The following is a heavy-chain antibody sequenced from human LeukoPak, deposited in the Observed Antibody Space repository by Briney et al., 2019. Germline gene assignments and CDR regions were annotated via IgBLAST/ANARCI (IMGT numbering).Heavy chain of an antibody. J-gene: IGHJ4*02. CDR1: GGSISSSSGNC. V-gene: IGHV4-4*02. D-gene: IGHD4-23*01. CDR2: IYHSGST. Sequence: SETLSLTCAVSGGSISSSSGNCWTWIRQPPGKGLEWIGEIYHSGSTNYNPSLKSRVTMLLDKSKNQFSLKLSSVTAADTAVYYCARNGGNSDFDYWGQGTLVTVSS. CDR3: ARNGGNSDFDY.